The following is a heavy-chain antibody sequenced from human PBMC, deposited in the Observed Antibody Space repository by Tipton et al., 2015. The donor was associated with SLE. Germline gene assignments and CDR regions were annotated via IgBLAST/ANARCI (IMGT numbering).Heavy chain of an antibody. CDR1: GDSIGTGNYY. Sequence: LRLSCTVSGDSIGTGNYYWSWIRQPAGKGLEWIGRIYPSVSTNYNPSLKSQVTMSIDTSKNQFSLILSSVAAADTAMYYCARGPGSKSGEAFDIWGQGTMVTVSS. CDR3: ARGPGSKSGEAFDI. J-gene: IGHJ3*02. D-gene: IGHD1-26*01. CDR2: IYPSVST. V-gene: IGHV4-61*02.